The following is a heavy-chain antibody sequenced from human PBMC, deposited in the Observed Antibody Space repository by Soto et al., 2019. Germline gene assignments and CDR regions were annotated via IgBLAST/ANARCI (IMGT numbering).Heavy chain of an antibody. D-gene: IGHD3-22*01. CDR1: GFTVSSNY. V-gene: IGHV3-66*01. J-gene: IGHJ4*02. CDR3: ARASRNYYDSSGYLYYFDY. CDR2: ICGGST. Sequence: GGSLRLSCAASGFTVSSNYMSWVRQAPGKGLEWVSVICGGSTYYADSVKGRFTISRDNSKNTLYLQMNSLRAEDTAVYYCARASRNYYDSSGYLYYFDYWGQGT.